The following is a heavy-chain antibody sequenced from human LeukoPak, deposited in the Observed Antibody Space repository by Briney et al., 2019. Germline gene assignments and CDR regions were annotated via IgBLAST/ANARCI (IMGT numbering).Heavy chain of an antibody. D-gene: IGHD6-13*01. CDR1: GGSISSYY. J-gene: IGHJ5*02. Sequence: RASETLSLTCTVSGGSISSYYWSWIRQPPGKGLEWIGYIYYSGSTNYNPSLKSRVTISVDTSKNQFSLKLSSVTAADTAVYYCARPLKQQLVRGSWFDPWGQGTLVTVSS. V-gene: IGHV4-59*01. CDR3: ARPLKQQLVRGSWFDP. CDR2: IYYSGST.